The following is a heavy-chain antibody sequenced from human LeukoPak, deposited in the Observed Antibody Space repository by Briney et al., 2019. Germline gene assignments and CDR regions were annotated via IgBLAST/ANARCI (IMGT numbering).Heavy chain of an antibody. D-gene: IGHD3-10*01. CDR1: GGSISSYY. J-gene: IGHJ5*02. V-gene: IGHV4-59*01. Sequence: SETLSLTCTVSGGSISSYYWSWIRQPPGKGLEWIGYIYYSGSSTYYPSLKRRVTISVGSSKNRFSLKLSSVTAADTAVYYCARDMYYVSGSYPGWFDPWGQGTLVTVSS. CDR3: ARDMYYVSGSYPGWFDP. CDR2: IYYSGSS.